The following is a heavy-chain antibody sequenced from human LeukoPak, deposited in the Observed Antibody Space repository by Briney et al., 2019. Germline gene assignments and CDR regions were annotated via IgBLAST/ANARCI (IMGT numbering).Heavy chain of an antibody. D-gene: IGHD2-15*01. CDR1: EFTFSNYG. J-gene: IGHJ4*02. Sequence: GRSLRLSCEASEFTFSNYGMHWVRQAPGKGLEWLAVISNDGSSRQYRDSVRGRFTVSRDNSKNTLYLQMNSLRAEDTAVYYCVSGTCGGSCYILDYWGQGTLVTVSS. CDR3: VSGTCGGSCYILDY. CDR2: ISNDGSSR. V-gene: IGHV3-30*03.